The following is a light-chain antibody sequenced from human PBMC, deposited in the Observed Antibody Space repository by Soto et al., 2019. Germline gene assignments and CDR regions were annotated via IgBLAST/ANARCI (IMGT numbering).Light chain of an antibody. CDR2: TAS. V-gene: IGKV1-6*01. J-gene: IGKJ1*01. CDR1: QGIRND. Sequence: AIQMTQSPSSLSASVGDRVTITCRASQGIRNDLGWYQQKPGKAPKLLIYTASSLQSGVPSRFSGSGSGTDFTLTISSLQPEEFATYYCLQDYNYPRTFGQGTKVEIK. CDR3: LQDYNYPRT.